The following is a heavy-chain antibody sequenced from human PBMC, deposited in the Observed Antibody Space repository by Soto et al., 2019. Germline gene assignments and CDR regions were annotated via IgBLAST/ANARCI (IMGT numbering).Heavy chain of an antibody. CDR3: AKDQFRAGLQYCSGGSCYGLSAFDI. D-gene: IGHD2-15*01. CDR2: ISGSGGST. J-gene: IGHJ3*02. Sequence: GGSLRLSCAASGFTFSSYAMSWVRQAPGKGLEWVSAISGSGGSTYYADSVKGRFTISRDNSKNTLYLQMNSLRAEDTAVYYCAKDQFRAGLQYCSGGSCYGLSAFDIWGQGTMVTVSS. V-gene: IGHV3-23*01. CDR1: GFTFSSYA.